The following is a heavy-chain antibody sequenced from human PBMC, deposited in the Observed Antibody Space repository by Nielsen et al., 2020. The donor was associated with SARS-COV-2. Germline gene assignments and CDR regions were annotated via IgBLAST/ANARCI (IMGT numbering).Heavy chain of an antibody. Sequence: LRLSCAISGDSVSTNSAAWNWIRQSPSRGLEWLGRTYYTSTSKWYNDYAVSVKSRITINPDTSKNQFSLQLSSVTPEDTAVYYCARDYFASGSYWSFDYWGQGTLVTVSS. CDR3: ARDYFASGSYWSFDY. V-gene: IGHV6-1*01. CDR1: GDSVSTNSAA. J-gene: IGHJ4*02. CDR2: TYYTSTSKWYN. D-gene: IGHD3-10*01.